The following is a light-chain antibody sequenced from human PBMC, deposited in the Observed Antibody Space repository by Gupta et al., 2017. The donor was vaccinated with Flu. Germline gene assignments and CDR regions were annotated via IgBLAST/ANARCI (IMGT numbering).Light chain of an antibody. CDR1: TSNIGSNT. CDR2: INI. CDR3: AAWDDSLNGVV. Sequence: QSVLTQPPSASGTPGQTVNISCSGTTSNIGSNTVSWYKQLPGTAPKLFMFINIQRPLGVPDRFSGSKSGTSASLAIGGLQSEDEADYHCAAWDDSLNGVVFGGGTKLTVL. J-gene: IGLJ3*02. V-gene: IGLV1-44*01.